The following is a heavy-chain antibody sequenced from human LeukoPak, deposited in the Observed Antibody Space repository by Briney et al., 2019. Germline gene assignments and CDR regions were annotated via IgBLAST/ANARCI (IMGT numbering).Heavy chain of an antibody. CDR1: GFTFGSYA. D-gene: IGHD5-24*01. CDR2: ISGSGGST. V-gene: IGHV3-23*01. Sequence: GGSLRLSCAASGFTFGSYAMSWVRQAPGKGLEWVSAISGSGGSTYYADSVKGRFTISRDNSKNTLYLQMNSLRAEDTAVYYCAKGRRDGYALGAFDIWGQGTMVTVSS. J-gene: IGHJ3*02. CDR3: AKGRRDGYALGAFDI.